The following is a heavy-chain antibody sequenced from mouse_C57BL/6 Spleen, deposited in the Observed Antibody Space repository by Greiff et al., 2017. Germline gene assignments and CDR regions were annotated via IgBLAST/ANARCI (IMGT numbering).Heavy chain of an antibody. J-gene: IGHJ2*01. Sequence: QVQLKQPGAELVKPGASVKMSCKASGYTFTSYWITWVKQRPGQGLEWIGDIYPGSGSTNYNEKFKSKATLTVDTSSSTAYMQLSSLTSEDSAVYYCARGFDYGSSLDYWGQGTTLTVSS. CDR1: GYTFTSYW. V-gene: IGHV1-55*01. CDR2: IYPGSGST. CDR3: ARGFDYGSSLDY. D-gene: IGHD1-1*01.